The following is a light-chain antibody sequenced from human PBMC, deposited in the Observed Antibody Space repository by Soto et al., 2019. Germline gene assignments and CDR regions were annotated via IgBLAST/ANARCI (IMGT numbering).Light chain of an antibody. Sequence: VVTQSPGTLSLSPGERATLSCRASQSVSSSYLAWYQQNRGQAPRLLIYGASSRATGIPDRFSGSGSGTDFTLTISRLEPEDFAVYYCQQYGSSRWTFGQGTKVDIK. CDR2: GAS. CDR1: QSVSSSY. J-gene: IGKJ1*01. V-gene: IGKV3-20*01. CDR3: QQYGSSRWT.